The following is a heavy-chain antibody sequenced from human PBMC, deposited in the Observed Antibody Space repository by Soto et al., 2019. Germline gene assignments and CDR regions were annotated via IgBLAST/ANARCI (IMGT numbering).Heavy chain of an antibody. CDR2: ISGSGDST. J-gene: IGHJ4*02. CDR3: AKGWSIIDS. V-gene: IGHV3-23*01. Sequence: GESLKISCAASGFTFSNYVMSWVRQAPGRGLEWVSIISGSGDSTNYADSVKGRFTISRDNSKNTLYLQMSSLRAEDTAVYYCAKGWSIIDSWGQGTLVTVSS. D-gene: IGHD6-13*01. CDR1: GFTFSNYV.